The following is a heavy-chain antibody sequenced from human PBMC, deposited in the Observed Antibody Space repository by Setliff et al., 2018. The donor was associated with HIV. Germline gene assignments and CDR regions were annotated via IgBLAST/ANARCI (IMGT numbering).Heavy chain of an antibody. CDR3: ARIGRTPYYYYYMDV. D-gene: IGHD2-15*01. Sequence: ASVKVSCKASGYTFNSYTINWVRQATGRGLEWMGWINHNSDNTAYAQKFQGRLTMTRDTSTGTVYMELSSLRSEDTAVYYCARIGRTPYYYYYMDVWVKVTTVTV. J-gene: IGHJ6*03. V-gene: IGHV1-8*01. CDR2: INHNSDNT. CDR1: GYTFNSYT.